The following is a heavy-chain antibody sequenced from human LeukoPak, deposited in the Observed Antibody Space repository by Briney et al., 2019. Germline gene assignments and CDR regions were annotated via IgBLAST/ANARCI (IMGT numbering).Heavy chain of an antibody. CDR3: AKDQRSFVVVVAATFDY. CDR1: GFTFSNAR. D-gene: IGHD2-15*01. V-gene: IGHV3-23*01. J-gene: IGHJ4*02. Sequence: PGGSLRLSCAASGFTFSNARMNWVRQAPGKGLEWVSAISCSGGSTYYADSVKGRFTISRDNSKNTLYLQMNSLRAEDTAVYYCAKDQRSFVVVVAATFDYWGQGTLVTVSS. CDR2: ISCSGGST.